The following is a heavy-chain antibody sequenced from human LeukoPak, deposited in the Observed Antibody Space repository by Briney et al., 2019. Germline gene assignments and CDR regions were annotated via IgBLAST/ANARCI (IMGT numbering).Heavy chain of an antibody. CDR2: IYTSGST. J-gene: IGHJ4*02. D-gene: IGHD2-15*01. CDR1: GGSISSGSYY. CDR3: AREGFGAGQWSPDY. Sequence: PSETLSLTCTVSGGSISSGSYYWSWIRQPAGKGLEWIGRIYTSGSTNYNPSLKSRVTMSVDTSKNQFSLKLSSVTAADTAVYYCAREGFGAGQWSPDYWGQGTLVTVSS. V-gene: IGHV4-61*02.